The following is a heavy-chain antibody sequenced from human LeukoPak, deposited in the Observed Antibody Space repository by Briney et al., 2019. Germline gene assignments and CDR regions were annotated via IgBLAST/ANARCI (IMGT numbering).Heavy chain of an antibody. CDR1: GGTFSGYA. D-gene: IGHD3-10*01. Sequence: GSSVKVSCKASGGTFSGYAISWVRQAPGQGLEWMGGIIPIFGTANYAQKFQGRVTITADESTSTAYMELSSLRSEDTAVYYATLYYYGSGSYLPYYYGMDVWGQGTTVTVSS. J-gene: IGHJ6*02. CDR3: TLYYYGSGSYLPYYYGMDV. CDR2: IIPIFGTA. V-gene: IGHV1-69*01.